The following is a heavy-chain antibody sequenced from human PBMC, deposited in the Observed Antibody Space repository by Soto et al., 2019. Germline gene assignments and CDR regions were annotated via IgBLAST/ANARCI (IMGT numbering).Heavy chain of an antibody. CDR2: ISGSGGST. J-gene: IGHJ6*02. V-gene: IGHV3-23*01. D-gene: IGHD2-15*01. Sequence: GGSLKLSCAASGFTFSSYAMSWVRQAPGKGLEWVSAISGSGGSTYYADSVKGRFTISRDNSKNTLYLQMNSLRAEDTAVYYCAKDSSAGTPYYYYYYGMDVWGQGTTVTVSS. CDR1: GFTFSSYA. CDR3: AKDSSAGTPYYYYYYGMDV.